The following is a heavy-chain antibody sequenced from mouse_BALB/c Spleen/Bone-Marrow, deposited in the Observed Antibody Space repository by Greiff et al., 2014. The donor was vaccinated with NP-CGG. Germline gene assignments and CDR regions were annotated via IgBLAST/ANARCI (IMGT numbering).Heavy chain of an antibody. CDR2: ISSGDGYT. Sequence: EVKLEESGGALVKPGGSLKLSCAASGFTFSSYGMSWVRQTPDKRLEWVATISSGDGYTYFTDSVKGRFTISRDNAKNTLYLQMSSLTSEDSATYYCARQRGGGYYGFFAYWGQGTLVTVSA. CDR1: GFTFSSYG. D-gene: IGHD1-1*01. J-gene: IGHJ3*01. V-gene: IGHV5-6*02. CDR3: ARQRGGGYYGFFAY.